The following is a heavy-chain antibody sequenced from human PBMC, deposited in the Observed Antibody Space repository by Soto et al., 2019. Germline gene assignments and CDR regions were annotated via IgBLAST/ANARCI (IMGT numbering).Heavy chain of an antibody. J-gene: IGHJ3*02. D-gene: IGHD2-15*01. Sequence: EVQLVESGGGLVQPGGSLRLSCTASGFIVSDTYMNWVRQAPGKGLEWVSVISNRGDTHYADSVRGRFSLSRDIADNTLHLQMNNLRVEDTAVYYCAREPRYCRGGSCSITGDAFDIWGLGTMVTVSS. CDR3: AREPRYCRGGSCSITGDAFDI. CDR2: ISNRGDT. V-gene: IGHV3-66*01. CDR1: GFIVSDTY.